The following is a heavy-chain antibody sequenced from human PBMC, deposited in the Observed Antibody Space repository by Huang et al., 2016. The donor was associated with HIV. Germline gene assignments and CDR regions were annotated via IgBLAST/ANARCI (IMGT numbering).Heavy chain of an antibody. CDR3: ARGPIRFLAWLLNFDY. CDR1: GFTFSSYG. J-gene: IGHJ4*02. V-gene: IGHV3-30*03. CDR2: ISYDEDNK. Sequence: QILLIESGGGVVQPGRSLRLSCAASGFTFSSYGMHWVRQAPGKGLEWVAVISYDEDNKDDADSVRGRFTISRDNSKNTLYLQMNSLRIEDTAVYYCARGPIRFLAWLLNFDYWGQGALVTVSS. D-gene: IGHD3-3*01.